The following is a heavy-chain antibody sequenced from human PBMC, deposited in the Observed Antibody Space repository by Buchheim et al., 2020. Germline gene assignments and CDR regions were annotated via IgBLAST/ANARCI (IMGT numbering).Heavy chain of an antibody. J-gene: IGHJ4*02. CDR1: GFTFSSYA. V-gene: IGHV3-23*01. CDR3: TTALGLIMITLEGVDY. D-gene: IGHD3-16*01. CDR2: LSGSGGST. Sequence: EVQLLESGGGLVQPGGSLRLSCAASGFTFSSYAMSWVRQAPGKGLEWVSALSGSGGSTYYADSVKGRFTISRDSSKNTLYLQMNSLKTEDTAVYYCTTALGLIMITLEGVDYWGQGTL.